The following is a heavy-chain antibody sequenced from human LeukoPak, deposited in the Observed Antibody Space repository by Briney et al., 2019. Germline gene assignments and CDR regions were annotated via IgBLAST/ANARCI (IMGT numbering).Heavy chain of an antibody. CDR1: GYIFTTHW. V-gene: IGHV5-51*01. J-gene: IGHJ6*02. CDR3: ARHKGYGNYYYYDLDV. Sequence: GESLKISCKGSGYIFTTHWIAWVRQMPGKGLEWMGTVYPGDSETRDNPSFQGQVTISTDKSINTAYLQWSSLKASDTAMYYCARHKGYGNYYYYDLDVWGQGTTVTVSS. D-gene: IGHD5-18*01. CDR2: VYPGDSET.